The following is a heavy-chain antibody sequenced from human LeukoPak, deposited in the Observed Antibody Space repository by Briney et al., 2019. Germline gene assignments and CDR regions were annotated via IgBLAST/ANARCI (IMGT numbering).Heavy chain of an antibody. V-gene: IGHV3-23*01. J-gene: IGHJ4*02. CDR1: GFTFYNYA. CDR2: ISDNGGST. Sequence: GGSLRLSCAASGFTFYNYAMTWVRQAPGKGLEWFSGISDNGGSTYHAVSVRGQFTISRDNSKNTLYLQMNSLIAEDTAVYYCARLGSGSLRPYHFDHWGQGSLVTVSS. D-gene: IGHD3-10*01. CDR3: ARLGSGSLRPYHFDH.